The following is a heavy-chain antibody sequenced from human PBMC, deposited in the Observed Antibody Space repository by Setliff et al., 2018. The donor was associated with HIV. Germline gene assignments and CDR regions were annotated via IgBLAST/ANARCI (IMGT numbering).Heavy chain of an antibody. CDR3: ATDGIGGWLRPMPDY. CDR2: IIPIFGTA. V-gene: IGHV1-69*13. J-gene: IGHJ4*02. Sequence: GASVKVSCKASGGTFSSYAISWVRQAPGQGLEWMGGIIPIFGTANYAQKFQGRVTITADESTSTAYMELSSLRSEDTAVCYCATDGIGGWLRPMPDYWGQGTQVTVSS. D-gene: IGHD5-12*01. CDR1: GGTFSSYA.